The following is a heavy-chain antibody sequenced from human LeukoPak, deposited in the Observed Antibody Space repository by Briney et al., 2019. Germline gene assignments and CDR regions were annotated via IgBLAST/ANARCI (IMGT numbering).Heavy chain of an antibody. V-gene: IGHV3-23*01. Sequence: PGGSLRLSCAASGFTFSSYAMSWVRQAPGKGLEWVSAISGSGGSTYYADSVKGRFTISRDNSKNTLYLQMNSLRAEDTAVYYCAKGGRGYSYGYGNNWFDPWGQGTLVTVSS. J-gene: IGHJ5*02. D-gene: IGHD5-18*01. CDR1: GFTFSSYA. CDR3: AKGGRGYSYGYGNNWFDP. CDR2: ISGSGGST.